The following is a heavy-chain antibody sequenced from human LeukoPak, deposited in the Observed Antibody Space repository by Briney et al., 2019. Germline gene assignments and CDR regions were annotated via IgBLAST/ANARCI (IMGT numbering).Heavy chain of an antibody. V-gene: IGHV4-39*07. CDR2: IFYSGST. Sequence: SETLSFTCTVSGGSIATSYYWGWIRQLPGKGLEWIGSIFYSGSTNYSPSLKSRVTISLDTPKNQFSLKLTSVTAADTAVYYCAKDDNGDYGADYWGQGTLVTVSS. J-gene: IGHJ4*02. CDR1: GGSIATSYY. D-gene: IGHD4-17*01. CDR3: AKDDNGDYGADY.